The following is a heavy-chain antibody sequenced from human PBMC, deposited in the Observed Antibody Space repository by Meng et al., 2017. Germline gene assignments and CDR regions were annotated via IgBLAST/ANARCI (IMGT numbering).Heavy chain of an antibody. CDR1: GGTFSSYA. J-gene: IGHJ4*02. Sequence: SVKVSCKASGGTFSSYAISWVRQAPGQGLEWMGGIIPIFGTANYAQKFQGRVTITADKSTSTAYMELSSLRSEDTAVYYCATDYYGSGRSHGYWGQGTLVTVSS. D-gene: IGHD3-10*01. V-gene: IGHV1-69*06. CDR3: ATDYYGSGRSHGY. CDR2: IIPIFGTA.